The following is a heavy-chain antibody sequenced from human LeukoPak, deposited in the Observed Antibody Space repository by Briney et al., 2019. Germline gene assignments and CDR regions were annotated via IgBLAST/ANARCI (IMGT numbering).Heavy chain of an antibody. CDR3: TTDGGRLGDYYYYMDV. V-gene: IGHV3-15*01. Sequence: GGSLRLSCAASRFTFSDYYMSWIRQAPGKGLEWVGRIKSKTDGGTTDYAAPVKGRFTISRDDSKNTLYLQMNSLKTEDTAVYYCTTDGGRLGDYYYYMDVWGKGTTVTISS. D-gene: IGHD3-16*01. CDR2: IKSKTDGGTT. J-gene: IGHJ6*03. CDR1: RFTFSDYY.